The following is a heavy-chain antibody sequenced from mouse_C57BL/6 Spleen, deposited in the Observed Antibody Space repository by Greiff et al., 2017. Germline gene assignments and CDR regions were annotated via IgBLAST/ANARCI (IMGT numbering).Heavy chain of an antibody. D-gene: IGHD2-5*01. Sequence: EVQRVESGGGLVQPGGSLSLSCAASGFTFTDYYMSWVRQPPGKALEWLGFISNKANGYTTEYSASVKGRFTISRDNSQSILYLQMNALRAEDSATYYCARGSYSNLLSIAYWGQGTLVTVSA. J-gene: IGHJ3*01. V-gene: IGHV7-3*01. CDR3: ARGSYSNLLSIAY. CDR1: GFTFTDYY. CDR2: ISNKANGYTT.